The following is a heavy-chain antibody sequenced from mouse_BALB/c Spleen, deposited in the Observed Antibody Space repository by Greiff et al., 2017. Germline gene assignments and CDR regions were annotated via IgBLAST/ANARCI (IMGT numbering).Heavy chain of an antibody. CDR1: GYTFTSYW. J-gene: IGHJ2*01. D-gene: IGHD2-14*01. CDR3: ARTDYRYADY. V-gene: IGHV1S81*02. Sequence: VQLQQSGAELVKPGASVKLSCKASGYTFTSYWMHWVKQRPGQGLEWIGEINPSNGRTNYNEKFKSKATLTVDKSSSTAYMQLSSLTSEDSAVYYCARTDYRYADYWGQGTTLTVSS. CDR2: INPSNGRT.